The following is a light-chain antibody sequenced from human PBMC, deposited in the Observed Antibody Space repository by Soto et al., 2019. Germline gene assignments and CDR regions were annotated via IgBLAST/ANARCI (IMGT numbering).Light chain of an antibody. CDR3: CSYAGDLAI. CDR1: SSDVGGYDF. V-gene: IGLV2-11*01. CDR2: DVS. J-gene: IGLJ2*01. Sequence: QSVLTQPRSVSGSPGQSVTISCTGTSSDVGGYDFVSWYQQHPGKAPKLMISDVSKRPSGVPDRFSGSKSGNTASLTISGLPAEDEADYYCCSYAGDLAIFGGGTKVTVL.